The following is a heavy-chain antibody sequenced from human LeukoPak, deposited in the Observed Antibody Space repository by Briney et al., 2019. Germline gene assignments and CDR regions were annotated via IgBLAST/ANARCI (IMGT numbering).Heavy chain of an antibody. V-gene: IGHV3-23*01. D-gene: IGHD3-3*01. CDR2: ISGSGGST. J-gene: IGHJ6*03. CDR1: GFTFSSYA. Sequence: GGSLRLSCAASGFTFSSYAMSWVRQAPGKGLEWVSAISGSGGSTYYADSVKGRFTISRDNSKNTLYLQMNSLRAEDTAVYYCAKEAWDYDFWSGYHYYYYMDVWGKGTTVTVSS. CDR3: AKEAWDYDFWSGYHYYYYMDV.